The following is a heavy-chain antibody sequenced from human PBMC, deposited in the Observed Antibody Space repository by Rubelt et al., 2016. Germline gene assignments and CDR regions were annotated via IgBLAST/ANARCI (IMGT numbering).Heavy chain of an antibody. CDR3: AATTDGYQTGAFDY. D-gene: IGHD5-24*01. J-gene: IGHJ4*02. V-gene: IGHV4-61*05. CDR2: IYYSGST. Sequence: QLQLQESGPGLVKPSETLSLTCTVSGGSISSSSYYWGWIRQPPGKGLEWIGYIYYSGSTNYNPALRIRVTIAVDTSKNQFSLKWSSVTAADTAVYYCAATTDGYQTGAFDYWGQGTLVTVSS. CDR1: GGSISSSSYY.